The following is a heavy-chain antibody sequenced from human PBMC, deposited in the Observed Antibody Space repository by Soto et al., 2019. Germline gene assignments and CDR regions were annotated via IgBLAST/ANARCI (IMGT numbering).Heavy chain of an antibody. D-gene: IGHD3-10*01. CDR2: MNPNSGNT. V-gene: IGHV1-8*01. Sequence: ASVKVSCKASGYTYTCYDINWVRQATGQGLEWMGWMNPNSGNTGYAQKFQGRVTMTRNTSISTAYMELSSLRSEDTAVYYCATGTWFGEFIHDAFDIWGQGTMVTVSS. CDR1: GYTYTCYD. CDR3: ATGTWFGEFIHDAFDI. J-gene: IGHJ3*02.